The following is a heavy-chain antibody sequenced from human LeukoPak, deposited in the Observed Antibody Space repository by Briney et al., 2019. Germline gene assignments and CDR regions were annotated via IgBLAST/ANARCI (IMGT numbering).Heavy chain of an antibody. J-gene: IGHJ5*02. V-gene: IGHV3-74*01. CDR3: IRDFRSADL. Sequence: GGSLRLSCGASGLTFSNYCMHWVRQPPGKGLVWVSRIYVDGRTTNYADSVKGRFTISRDNAKNTVYLEMNSLSVEDTATYYCIRDFRSADLWGQGTLVTVTS. CDR1: GLTFSNYC. CDR2: IYVDGRTT.